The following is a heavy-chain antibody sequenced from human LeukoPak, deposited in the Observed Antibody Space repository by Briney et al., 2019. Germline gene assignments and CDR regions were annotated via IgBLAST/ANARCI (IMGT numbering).Heavy chain of an antibody. V-gene: IGHV3-7*03. J-gene: IGHJ4*02. CDR2: IKEDGSEK. CDR3: ARDQYDTWSRRGNFDS. D-gene: IGHD3-3*01. Sequence: GGSLRLSCATSGFTFSSSWMSWVRQAPGKGLECVANIKEDGSEKNYVDSVKGRFTISRDNTKNSLYLQMNSLRAEDTAVFYCARDQYDTWSRRGNFDSWGQGTLVIVSS. CDR1: GFTFSSSW.